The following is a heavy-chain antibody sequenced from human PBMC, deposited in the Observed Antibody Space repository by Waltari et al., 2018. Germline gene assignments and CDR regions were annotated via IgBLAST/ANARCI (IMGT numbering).Heavy chain of an antibody. CDR2: LVPEDEET. J-gene: IGHJ6*02. Sequence: QVQLVQSGAEVRKPGASVKVSCKVSGYSPSELSMHWVGQAPGKGLEWVGGLVPEDEETVYAQKFQGRVTMTEDTSTDTAYMELSSLRSDDTAVYYCTTDIMLRVFSNVWGQGTTVTVSS. D-gene: IGHD3-10*01. V-gene: IGHV1-24*01. CDR1: GYSPSELS. CDR3: TTDIMLRVFSNV.